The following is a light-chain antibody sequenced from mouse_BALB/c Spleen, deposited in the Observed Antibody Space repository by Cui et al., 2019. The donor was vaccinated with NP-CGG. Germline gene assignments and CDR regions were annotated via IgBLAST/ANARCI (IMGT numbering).Light chain of an antibody. V-gene: IGLV1*01. CDR2: GTN. Sequence: QAVVTQASSPTTSPGETVTLTCRTSTGAVTTSNYANWVQEKPDHLFTGLIGGTNNRAPGVPARFSGSLIGDKVALTITGAQTEDEAIYFCALWYSNHWVFGGGTKLTVL. CDR3: ALWYSNHWV. J-gene: IGLJ1*01. CDR1: TGAVTTSNY.